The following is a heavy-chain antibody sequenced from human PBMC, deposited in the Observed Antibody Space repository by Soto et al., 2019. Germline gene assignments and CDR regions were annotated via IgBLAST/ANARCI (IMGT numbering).Heavy chain of an antibody. V-gene: IGHV3-7*03. CDR2: IKEDGREK. CDR3: ARPRFRGMDV. CDR1: GFRISNYF. J-gene: IGHJ6*02. Sequence: EVQLVESGGGLVQPGGSLRLSCVGSGFRISNYFMSWVRQAPGKGLEWVANIKEDGREKYYVESVKGRFTISRDNAKNSLYLQVNSPRDEDTAVYYCARPRFRGMDVWGQGTTVTVSS. D-gene: IGHD3-10*01.